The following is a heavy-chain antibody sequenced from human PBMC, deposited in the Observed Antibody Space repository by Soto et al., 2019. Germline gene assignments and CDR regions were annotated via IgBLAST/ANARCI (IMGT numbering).Heavy chain of an antibody. CDR1: GGTFSSYV. J-gene: IGHJ4*02. CDR3: AREGSNWPYFDY. V-gene: IGHV1-69*12. CDR2: IIPLFGTA. Sequence: QVQLVQSGAEVKKPGSSVKVSCKASGGTFSSYVISWVRQAPGRGLEWMGGIIPLFGTAHYTQKFQGRVTNTADESTSTAYMELSSLRSDDTAVYFCAREGSNWPYFDYWGQGTLVTVSS. D-gene: IGHD6-13*01.